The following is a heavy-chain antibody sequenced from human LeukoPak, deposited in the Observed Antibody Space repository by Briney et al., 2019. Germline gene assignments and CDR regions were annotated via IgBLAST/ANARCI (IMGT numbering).Heavy chain of an antibody. D-gene: IGHD4-23*01. V-gene: IGHV4-61*02. CDR3: ASSTMVVTPLSDHIDY. Sequence: SQTLSLTCTVSGGSISSGGYYWSWIRQPAGKGLEWIGRIYTSGSTSYNPSLKSRVTISVDTSKNQFSLKLSSVTAADTAVYYCASSTMVVTPLSDHIDYWGQGTLVTVSS. CDR2: IYTSGST. CDR1: GGSISSGGYY. J-gene: IGHJ4*02.